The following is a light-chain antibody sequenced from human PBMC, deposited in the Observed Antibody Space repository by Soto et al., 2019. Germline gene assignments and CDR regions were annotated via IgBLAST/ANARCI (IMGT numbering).Light chain of an antibody. Sequence: DIVMTQSPLSLPVTPGEPASISCRSSQSHLRNNGYVYLDWYLQKPGQSPQLLIYLGSNRASGVPDRFSGSVSGADFTLKISEVEAEDIGVYYCMQALQTPRTFGQGTKLEIK. V-gene: IGKV2-28*01. CDR2: LGS. CDR1: QSHLRNNGYVY. J-gene: IGKJ2*01. CDR3: MQALQTPRT.